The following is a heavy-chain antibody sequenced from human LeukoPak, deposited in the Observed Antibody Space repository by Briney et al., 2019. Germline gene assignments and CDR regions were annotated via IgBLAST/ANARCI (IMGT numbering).Heavy chain of an antibody. CDR3: AKADRITIFGVAHN. D-gene: IGHD3-3*01. V-gene: IGHV3-23*01. CDR2: INGIGGST. Sequence: GGSLRLSCAASGFTFSSYAMSWVRQAPGRGLDWVSAINGIGGSTYYADSVKGRFTISRDNSKNTLYLQMNSLRAEDTAVYYCAKADRITIFGVAHNWGQGTLVTVSS. CDR1: GFTFSSYA. J-gene: IGHJ4*02.